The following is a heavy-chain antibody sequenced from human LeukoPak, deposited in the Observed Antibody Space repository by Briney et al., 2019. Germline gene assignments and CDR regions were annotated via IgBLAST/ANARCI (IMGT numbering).Heavy chain of an antibody. J-gene: IGHJ4*02. D-gene: IGHD4/OR15-4a*01. CDR3: ARDPLTLRRPESYFDS. Sequence: GGSLRLSCAASGFTFSDHHMSWIRQAPGKGLEWVSYISTSGNTINYADSVKGRFTISRDNAKKSLFLQMNSLRADDTAVYFCARDPLTLRRPESYFDSWGQGTLVSVSS. CDR1: GFTFSDHH. CDR2: ISTSGNTI. V-gene: IGHV3-11*01.